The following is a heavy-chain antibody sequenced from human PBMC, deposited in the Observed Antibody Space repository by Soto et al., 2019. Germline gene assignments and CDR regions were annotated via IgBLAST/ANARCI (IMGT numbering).Heavy chain of an antibody. CDR3: APQRVATPLVTFDX. CDR2: FIPIFGTT. D-gene: IGHD2-15*01. J-gene: IGHJ5*02. Sequence: SVKVSCNAPGDSFSNYAISWVRQAPGQGLQWMGNFIPIFGTTNYAQTFQGRVAITADKSSTTAYMELSSLRSEDTAVYYCAPQRVATPLVTFDXWGQGSAVTVSX. V-gene: IGHV1-69*06. CDR1: GDSFSNYA.